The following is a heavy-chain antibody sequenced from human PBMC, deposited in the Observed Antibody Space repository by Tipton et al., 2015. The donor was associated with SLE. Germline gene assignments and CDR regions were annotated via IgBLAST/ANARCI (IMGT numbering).Heavy chain of an antibody. CDR2: INHSGST. V-gene: IGHV4-34*01. D-gene: IGHD1-1*01. J-gene: IGHJ4*02. Sequence: TLSLTCAVYGGSFSGYDWSWIRQPPGKGLEWIGEINHSGSTNYNPSLKSRVTISVDTSKNQFSLNLSSVTAADTAVYYCARGTGTPLDYWGQGTLVTVSS. CDR3: ARGTGTPLDY. CDR1: GGSFSGYD.